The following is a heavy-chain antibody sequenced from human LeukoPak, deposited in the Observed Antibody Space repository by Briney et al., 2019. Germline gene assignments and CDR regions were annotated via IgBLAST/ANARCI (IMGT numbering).Heavy chain of an antibody. CDR3: ASLDYDFWSGPYYYYMDV. CDR2: INHSGST. V-gene: IGHV4-34*01. J-gene: IGHJ6*03. CDR1: GGSFSDYY. D-gene: IGHD3-3*01. Sequence: SETLSLTCAVYGGSFSDYYWSWIRQPPGKGLEWIGEINHSGSTNYNPSLKSRVTISVDTSKNQFSLKLSSVTAADTAVYYCASLDYDFWSGPYYYYMDVWGKGTTVTVSS.